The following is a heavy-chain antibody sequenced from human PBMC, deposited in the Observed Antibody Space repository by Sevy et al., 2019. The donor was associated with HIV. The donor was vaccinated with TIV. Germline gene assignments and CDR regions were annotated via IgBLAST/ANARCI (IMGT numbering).Heavy chain of an antibody. D-gene: IGHD2-21*02. CDR2: IRSKGENYAT. V-gene: IGHV3-73*01. CDR1: GFTFSDSA. Sequence: GGSLRLSCAASGFTFSDSAIHWVRQASGKGLEWVGRIRSKGENYATAYTASVKGRFAISRDDSENTAYLQMNSLKSEDTAVYYCTGLMEVSAVVVTVLDSWGQGTLVTVSS. CDR3: TGLMEVSAVVVTVLDS. J-gene: IGHJ4*02.